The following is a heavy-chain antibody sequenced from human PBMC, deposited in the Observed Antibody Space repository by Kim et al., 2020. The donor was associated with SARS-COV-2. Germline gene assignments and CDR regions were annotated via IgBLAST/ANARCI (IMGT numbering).Heavy chain of an antibody. V-gene: IGHV3-30-3*01. J-gene: IGHJ5*02. Sequence: GGSLRLSCAASGFTFSSYAMHWVRQAPGKGLEWVAVISYDGSNKYYADSVKGRFTISRDNSKNTLYLQMNSLRAEDTAVYYCARAEDIVGDFDPWGQGTLVTVSS. CDR3: ARAEDIVGDFDP. CDR1: GFTFSSYA. D-gene: IGHD2-15*01. CDR2: ISYDGSNK.